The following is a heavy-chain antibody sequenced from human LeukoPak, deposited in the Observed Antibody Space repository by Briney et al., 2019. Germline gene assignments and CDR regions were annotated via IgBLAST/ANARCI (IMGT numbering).Heavy chain of an antibody. J-gene: IGHJ4*02. CDR1: GFTVSSNY. CDR3: ASRQGPVGAIDY. D-gene: IGHD1-26*01. V-gene: IGHV3-53*01. Sequence: GGSLRLSCAASGFTVSSNYMSWVRQAPGKGLEWVSLIYSGGSTYYADSVKGRFTISRDNSKNMLYLQMNSLRADDTAIYYCASRQGPVGAIDYWGQGTLVTVSS. CDR2: IYSGGST.